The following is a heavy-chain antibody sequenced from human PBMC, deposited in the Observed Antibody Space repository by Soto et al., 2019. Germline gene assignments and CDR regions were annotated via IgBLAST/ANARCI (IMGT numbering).Heavy chain of an antibody. V-gene: IGHV3-30-3*02. Sequence: ESGGGVGQPGRSLRLSCAASVFDFSNHAMHWVRQPPGKAPEWLATISFDGGDEFYADSVKGRFTISRDNSKSTLSLHMNSLRAEDTAVYYCVKFCGGDCYNYWGQGTLVTVSS. J-gene: IGHJ4*02. CDR3: VKFCGGDCYNY. CDR2: ISFDGGDE. D-gene: IGHD2-21*02. CDR1: VFDFSNHA.